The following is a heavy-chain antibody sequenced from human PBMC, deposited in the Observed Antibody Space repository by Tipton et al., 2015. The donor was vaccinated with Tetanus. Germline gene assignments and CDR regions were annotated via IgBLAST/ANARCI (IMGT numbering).Heavy chain of an antibody. CDR2: INSDGSST. CDR3: TRVRYSSGWYPSDY. V-gene: IGHV3-74*01. Sequence: SLRLSCAASGFTFSSYWMHWVRQAPGKGLVWVSRINSDGSSTSYADSVKGRFTISRDNAKNSLYLQMNSLKAEDSAVYYCTRVRYSSGWYPSDYWGQGTLVTVSS. CDR1: GFTFSSYW. D-gene: IGHD6-19*01. J-gene: IGHJ4*02.